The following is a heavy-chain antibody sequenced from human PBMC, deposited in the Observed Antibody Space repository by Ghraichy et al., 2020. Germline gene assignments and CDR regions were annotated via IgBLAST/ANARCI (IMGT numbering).Heavy chain of an antibody. V-gene: IGHV1-2*02. CDR2: INPKSGDT. Sequence: ASLKVSCKASGYTFSDYYIHWVRQAPGQGLEWMGWINPKSGDTNYAQSFQGRVTMTTKKSIGTAYMELRRLRFGDTAVYYCARERVKPTYYFDSSASDHWGQGTLVTVS. CDR3: ARERVKPTYYFDSSASDH. D-gene: IGHD3-9*01. J-gene: IGHJ4*02. CDR1: GYTFSDYY.